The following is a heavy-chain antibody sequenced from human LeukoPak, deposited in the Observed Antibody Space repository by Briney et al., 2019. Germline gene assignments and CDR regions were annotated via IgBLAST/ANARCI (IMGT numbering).Heavy chain of an antibody. CDR2: INPDNGGT. Sequence: ASVKVSCKASGYTFTDYYMHWVRQAPGQGLEWMGWINPDNGGTYSTQKFQGWVTMTRDTSISTAYTELSRLTSDDTAVYYCARANPLHCSSTSCLFDYWGQGSLVTVSS. J-gene: IGHJ4*02. CDR1: GYTFTDYY. CDR3: ARANPLHCSSTSCLFDY. V-gene: IGHV1-2*04. D-gene: IGHD2-2*01.